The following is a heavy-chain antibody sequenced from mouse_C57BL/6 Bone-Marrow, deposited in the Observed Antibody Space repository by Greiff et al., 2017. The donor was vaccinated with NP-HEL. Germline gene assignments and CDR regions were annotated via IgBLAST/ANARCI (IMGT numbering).Heavy chain of an antibody. J-gene: IGHJ4*01. V-gene: IGHV1-5*01. D-gene: IGHD1-1*01. CDR2: IYPGNSDT. CDR3: TRTLPGYGSIFYAMDY. Sequence: EVQLQQSGTVLARPGASVKMSCKTSGYTFTSYWMHWVKQRPGQGLEWIGAIYPGNSDTSYNQKFKGKAKLTAVTSASTAYMELSSLTNEDSAVYYCTRTLPGYGSIFYAMDYWGQGTSVTVSS. CDR1: GYTFTSYW.